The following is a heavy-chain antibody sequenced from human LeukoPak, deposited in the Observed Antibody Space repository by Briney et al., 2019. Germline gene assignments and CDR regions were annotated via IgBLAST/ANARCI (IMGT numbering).Heavy chain of an antibody. V-gene: IGHV3-48*03. CDR2: ISSSGSTI. CDR3: AELGITMIGGV. J-gene: IGHJ6*04. D-gene: IGHD3-10*02. Sequence: GGSLRLSCAASGFTFSSYEMNWVRQAPGKGLEWVSYISSSGSTIYYEDSVKGRFTISRDNAKNSLYLQMNSLRAEDTAVYHCAELGITMIGGVWGKGTTVTISS. CDR1: GFTFSSYE.